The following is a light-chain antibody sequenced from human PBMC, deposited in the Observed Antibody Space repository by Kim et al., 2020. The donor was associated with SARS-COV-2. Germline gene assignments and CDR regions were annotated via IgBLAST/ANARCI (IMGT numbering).Light chain of an antibody. CDR3: QQYDSSPFT. Sequence: EIVLTQSPGTLSMSRGQRATLSCRASQSVRSGYIAWYQQRPGQAPRVLMYETSTRANDIPGRFSGSGSGTDFTLIINRLEPEDFAVYYCQQYDSSPFTFGGGTKVDIK. J-gene: IGKJ4*01. V-gene: IGKV3-20*01. CDR1: QSVRSGY. CDR2: ETS.